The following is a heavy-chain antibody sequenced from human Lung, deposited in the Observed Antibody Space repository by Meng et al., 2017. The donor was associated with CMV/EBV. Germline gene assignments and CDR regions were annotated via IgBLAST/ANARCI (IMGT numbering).Heavy chain of an antibody. J-gene: IGHJ4*02. CDR2: ISYDGSNK. CDR3: ARTPKDIVVVPADSFYFDY. V-gene: IGHV3-30-3*01. Sequence: GGSXRLXCAASGFTFSSYAMHWVRQAPGKGLEWVAVISYDGSNKYYADSVKGRFTISRDNSKNTLYLQMNSLRAEDTAVYYCARTPKDIVVVPADSFYFDYXGQGTLVTVSS. CDR1: GFTFSSYA. D-gene: IGHD2-2*01.